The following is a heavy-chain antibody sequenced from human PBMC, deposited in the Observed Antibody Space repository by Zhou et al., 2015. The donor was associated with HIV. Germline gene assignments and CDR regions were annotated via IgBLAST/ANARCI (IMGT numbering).Heavy chain of an antibody. J-gene: IGHJ6*02. D-gene: IGHD2-2*02. V-gene: IGHV1-69*01. CDR3: AEGGDCSSTSCYNYYYVWTS. Sequence: QVQLVQSGAEVKKPGSSVKVTCKASGGTFSNYGISWVRQAPGQGLEWMGEIIPFLGTPNYAQKFQGRLTITADESTSTVYMELTSLISQDTAVYYCAEGGDCSSTSCYNYYYVWTSGAKGPRSTVSS. CDR1: GGTFSNYG. CDR2: IIPFLGTP.